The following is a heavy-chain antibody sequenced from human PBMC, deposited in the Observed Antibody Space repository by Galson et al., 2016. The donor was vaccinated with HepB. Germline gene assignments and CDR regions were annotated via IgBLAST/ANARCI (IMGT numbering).Heavy chain of an antibody. CDR1: GFNFSDYE. Sequence: SLRLSCAGFGFNFSDYEMNWVRQVPGKGLEWVSYISDSSSNRYYRDSVQGRFTISRENAKNSVFLQMSSLRVEDTAIYYCAREHRSFDVWGQGVLVTVSS. CDR2: ISDSSSNR. J-gene: IGHJ4*02. V-gene: IGHV3-48*03. CDR3: AREHRSFDV.